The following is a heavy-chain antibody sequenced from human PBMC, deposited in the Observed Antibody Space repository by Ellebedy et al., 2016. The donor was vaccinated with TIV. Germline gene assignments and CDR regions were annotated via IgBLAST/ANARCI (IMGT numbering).Heavy chain of an antibody. V-gene: IGHV3-9*01. CDR1: GFTFENYT. CDR2: LSWDSVTI. D-gene: IGHD5-18*01. Sequence: SLKISCAASGFTFENYTMHWVRPAPGKGLEWVSGLSWDSVTIGCADSVKGRFSMSRDNAKNSLYLQMNSLRVEDTALYYCASSGVTGLDAFDIWGQGTMVTVSS. CDR3: ASSGVTGLDAFDI. J-gene: IGHJ3*02.